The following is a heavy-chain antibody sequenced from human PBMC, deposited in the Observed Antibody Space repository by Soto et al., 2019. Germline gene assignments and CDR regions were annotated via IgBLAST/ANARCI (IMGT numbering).Heavy chain of an antibody. V-gene: IGHV4-34*01. D-gene: IGHD2-15*01. CDR3: AKDAQGGSLLDAFDS. CDR1: GGSFSGYY. Sequence: SETLSLTCAVYGGSFSGYYWSWIRQPPGKGLEWIGEINHSGSTNYNPSLKSRVTISVDTSKNQFSLKLSSVTAADTAVYYCAKDAQGGSLLDAFDSWGQGTMVTVSS. CDR2: INHSGST. J-gene: IGHJ3*02.